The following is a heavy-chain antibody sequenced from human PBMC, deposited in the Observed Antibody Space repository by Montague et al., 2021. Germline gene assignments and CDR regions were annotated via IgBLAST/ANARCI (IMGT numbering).Heavy chain of an antibody. D-gene: IGHD5-18*01. CDR2: ITSDGSDT. Sequence: SLRLSCAASGFSFSSLWMHWVRQAPGKGLVWVSQITSDGSDTNYADSVKGRFTISRDNAKSTLYLKMNSLRDEDTAVYYCVRDRPTAWFDSWGQGTLVTVSS. V-gene: IGHV3-74*01. CDR3: VRDRPTAWFDS. CDR1: GFSFSSLW. J-gene: IGHJ5*01.